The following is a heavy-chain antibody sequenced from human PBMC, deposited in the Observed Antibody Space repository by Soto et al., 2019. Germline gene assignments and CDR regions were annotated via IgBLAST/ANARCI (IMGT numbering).Heavy chain of an antibody. CDR2: IYWDDDK. V-gene: IGHV2-5*02. D-gene: IGHD6-19*01. J-gene: IGHJ4*02. CDR1: GLSLTTTGVG. Sequence: QITLKESGPSLVKPTQTATVTCTFSGLSLTTTGVGVVWIRQPPGKALEWLALIYWDDDKHYSPSLRSRLTVTKDTTKNQVVLTLTNVDPADTGTYFSAHVGGLEQWLYRLDHWGQGTLVTVSS. CDR3: AHVGGLEQWLYRLDH.